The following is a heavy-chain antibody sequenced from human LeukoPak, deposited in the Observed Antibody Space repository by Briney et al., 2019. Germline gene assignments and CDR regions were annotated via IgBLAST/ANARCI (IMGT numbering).Heavy chain of an antibody. J-gene: IGHJ4*02. CDR2: ISFSGFRT. CDR3: ARVTEYCSGGSCYTGDH. Sequence: GESLKISRAASGFMFSGYAMNWVRQAPGKGLEWVSTISFSGFRTYYADSVEGRFTISRDNSKNTVYLQMSGLRAEDTAMYYCARVTEYCSGGSCYTGDHWGQGTLVTVSS. V-gene: IGHV3-23*01. D-gene: IGHD2-15*01. CDR1: GFMFSGYA.